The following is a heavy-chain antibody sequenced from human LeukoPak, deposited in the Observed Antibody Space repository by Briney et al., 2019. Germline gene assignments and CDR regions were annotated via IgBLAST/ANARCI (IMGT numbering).Heavy chain of an antibody. J-gene: IGHJ4*02. CDR2: IRSRLYGGTT. CDR3: GRGLTVVGAKYYFDY. CDR1: GFTFGDYG. V-gene: IGHV3-49*04. Sequence: PGGSLRLSCTTTGFTFGDYGMTWVRQAPGKGLEWVGFIRSRLYGGTTEYAASVKDRFTVSRDDSKSIAYLQMNNVNTEDTAVYFCGRGLTVVGAKYYFDYWGQGTLVPVSS. D-gene: IGHD1-26*01.